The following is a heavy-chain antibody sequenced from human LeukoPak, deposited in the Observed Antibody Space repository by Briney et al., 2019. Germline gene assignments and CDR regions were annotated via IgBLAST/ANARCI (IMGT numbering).Heavy chain of an antibody. D-gene: IGHD3-22*01. J-gene: IGHJ4*02. Sequence: PVGSLRLSCAASRFTFSSYGMHWVRRAPGKGLEWLAVIWYDGSNKYYADSVKGRFTISRDNSKNTLYLQMNSLGAEDTAVYYCARDQGGYYYDSSGYDYWGQGTLVTVSS. CDR2: IWYDGSNK. CDR3: ARDQGGYYYDSSGYDY. CDR1: RFTFSSYG. V-gene: IGHV3-33*01.